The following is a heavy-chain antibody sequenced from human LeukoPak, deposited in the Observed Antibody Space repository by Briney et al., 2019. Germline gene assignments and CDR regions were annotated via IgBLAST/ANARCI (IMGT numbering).Heavy chain of an antibody. CDR1: GFNFANHA. V-gene: IGHV3-23*01. J-gene: IGHJ4*02. CDR2: ISGGGDIT. CDR3: VREDTPATANY. Sequence: QAGGCLRLSCAASGFNFANHAMSWVRQTPGKGLEWVSAISGGGDITYYTDSVKGRFTICRDNSKDTLFPQMHSLRPGGTAVYYCVREDTPATANYWGQGTLVTISS. D-gene: IGHD2-21*02.